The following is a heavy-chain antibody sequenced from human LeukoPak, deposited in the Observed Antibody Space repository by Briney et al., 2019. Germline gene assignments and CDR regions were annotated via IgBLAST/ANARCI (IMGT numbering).Heavy chain of an antibody. V-gene: IGHV4-39*02. CDR1: NGSISSSSYY. Sequence: PSETLSLTCTVSNGSISSSSYYWGWIRQPPGKGLEWIGTIYYSGSTYYNPSLKSRLTISVDTSKNHFSLHLSSVTAAVTAVYYCATAGSRGSDFDYWGQGTLVTVSS. CDR3: ATAGSRGSDFDY. D-gene: IGHD5-12*01. CDR2: IYYSGST. J-gene: IGHJ4*02.